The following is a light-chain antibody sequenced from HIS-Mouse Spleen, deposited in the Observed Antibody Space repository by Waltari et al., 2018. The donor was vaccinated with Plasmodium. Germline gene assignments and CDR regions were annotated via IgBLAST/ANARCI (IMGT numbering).Light chain of an antibody. J-gene: IGLJ3*02. V-gene: IGLV3-10*01. Sequence: SYELTQPPSVSVSPGQTARITCSGDALHKKYSYWYQQKSGQAPVLVIYEDSKRPSGIPERFSGSSSGTMATLTISGAQVEDEADYYYYSTDSSGNHRVFGGGTKLTVL. CDR1: ALHKKY. CDR2: EDS. CDR3: YSTDSSGNHRV.